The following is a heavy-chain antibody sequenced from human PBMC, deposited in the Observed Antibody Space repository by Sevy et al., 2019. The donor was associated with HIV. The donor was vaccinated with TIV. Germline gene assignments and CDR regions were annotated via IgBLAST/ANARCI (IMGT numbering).Heavy chain of an antibody. D-gene: IGHD2-15*01. CDR3: ARGGAKYCSGGSCYDFDY. CDR2: IKQDGSEK. V-gene: IGHV3-7*03. CDR1: GFTFSSYW. Sequence: GGSLRLSCAASGFTFSSYWMSWVRQAPGKGLEWVANIKQDGSEKYYVDSVKGRFTISRDNAKNSLYLQMNSLRAEDTAVYYCARGGAKYCSGGSCYDFDYWGQGTLVTVSS. J-gene: IGHJ4*02.